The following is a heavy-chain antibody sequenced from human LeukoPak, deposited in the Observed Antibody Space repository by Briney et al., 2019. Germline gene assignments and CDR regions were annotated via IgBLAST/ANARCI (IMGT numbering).Heavy chain of an antibody. CDR2: ISWNSGSI. J-gene: IGHJ3*02. CDR1: GFTFDDYA. V-gene: IGHV3-9*01. D-gene: IGHD6-19*01. CDR3: AKDGEAVAGSDAFDI. Sequence: GRSLRLSCAASGFTFDDYAMHWVRQAPGKGLEWVSGISWNSGSIGYADSVKGRFTISRDNAKNSLYLQVNSLRAEDTALYYCAKDGEAVAGSDAFDIWGQGTMVTVSS.